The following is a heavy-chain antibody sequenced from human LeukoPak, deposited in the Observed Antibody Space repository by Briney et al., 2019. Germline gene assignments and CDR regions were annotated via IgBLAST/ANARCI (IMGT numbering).Heavy chain of an antibody. D-gene: IGHD3-10*01. CDR3: ARHVGFITMVRGVINNNWFDP. CDR1: GGSISSYY. V-gene: IGHV4-59*04. CDR2: IYYSGSP. Sequence: SETLSLTCTVSGGSISSYYWSWIRQPPGKGLGRIGYIYYSGSPYSNPSLKSRVTISVDTSKKQFSLKLSSVPAADTAVYYCARHVGFITMVRGVINNNWFDPWGQGTLVTVSS. J-gene: IGHJ5*02.